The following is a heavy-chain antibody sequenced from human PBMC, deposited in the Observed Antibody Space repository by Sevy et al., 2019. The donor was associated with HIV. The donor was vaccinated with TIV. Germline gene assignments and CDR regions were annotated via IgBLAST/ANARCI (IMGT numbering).Heavy chain of an antibody. D-gene: IGHD4-17*01. Sequence: GGSLRLSCAASGFTFSSYGMHWVRQAPGKGLEWVAVIWYDGSNKYYADSVKGRFTISRDNSKNTLYLQMNSLRAEDTAVYYRAREADYGDYGGAFDIWGQGTMVTVSS. CDR3: AREADYGDYGGAFDI. CDR1: GFTFSSYG. CDR2: IWYDGSNK. V-gene: IGHV3-33*01. J-gene: IGHJ3*02.